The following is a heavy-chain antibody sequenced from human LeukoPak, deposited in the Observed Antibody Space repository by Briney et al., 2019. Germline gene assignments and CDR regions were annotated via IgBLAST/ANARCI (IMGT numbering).Heavy chain of an antibody. CDR1: GFTFDDYA. CDR3: ARGDMDV. D-gene: IGHD3-10*01. J-gene: IGHJ6*03. V-gene: IGHV3-9*03. Sequence: PGRSLRLSCAASGFTFDDYAMHWVRQAPGKGLEWVSGISWNSGSIGYADSVKGRFTISRDNAKNSLYLQMNSLRAEDMALYYCARGDMDVWGKGTTVTVSS. CDR2: ISWNSGSI.